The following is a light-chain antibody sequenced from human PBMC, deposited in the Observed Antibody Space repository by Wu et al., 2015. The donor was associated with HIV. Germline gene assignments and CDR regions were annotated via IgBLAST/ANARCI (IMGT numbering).Light chain of an antibody. CDR1: QSVSSY. J-gene: IGKJ2*01. V-gene: IGKV3-11*01. CDR2: DAS. Sequence: IVLTQSPATLSLSPGERATLSCRASQSVSSYLAWYQQKPGQAPRLLIYDASNRATGIPARFSGSGSGTDFTLTITKVEADDFAVYYCQHLEAFGQGTKLEI. CDR3: QHLEA.